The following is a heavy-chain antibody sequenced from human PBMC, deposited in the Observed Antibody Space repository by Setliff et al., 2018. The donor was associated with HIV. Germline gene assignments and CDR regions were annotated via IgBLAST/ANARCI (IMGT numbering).Heavy chain of an antibody. CDR2: IKSENDGGTT. V-gene: IGHV3-15*01. CDR3: ATDPSGWYPY. D-gene: IGHD6-19*01. J-gene: IGHJ4*02. CDR1: GLRFNKAW. Sequence: GGSLRLSCAASGLRFNKAWMNWVRQAPGKGLEWVGRIKSENDGGTTDYAAPVKGRFTISTDNSRNTLYLQMNSLKAEDTALYYCATDPSGWYPYWGQGTLVTVSS.